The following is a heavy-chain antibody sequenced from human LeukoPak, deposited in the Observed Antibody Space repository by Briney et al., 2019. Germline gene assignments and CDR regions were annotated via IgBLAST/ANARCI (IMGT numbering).Heavy chain of an antibody. V-gene: IGHV1-8*02. CDR3: ARGPYYYDSSGFLDAFDI. CDR2: MNPNSGNT. CDR1: GYTFTSYD. D-gene: IGHD3-22*01. J-gene: IGHJ3*02. Sequence: ASVKVSCKASGYTFTSYDINWVRQATGQGLEWMGWMNPNSGNTGYAQKFQGRATITRNTSISTAYMELSSLRSEDTAVYYCARGPYYYDSSGFLDAFDIWGQGTMVTVSS.